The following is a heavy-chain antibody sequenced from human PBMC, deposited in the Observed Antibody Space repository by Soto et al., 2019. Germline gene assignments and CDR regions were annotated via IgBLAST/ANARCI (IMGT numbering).Heavy chain of an antibody. J-gene: IGHJ5*02. CDR2: VYYGGST. V-gene: IGHV4-59*08. Sequence: QVQLQESGPGLVKPSETLSLTCTVSGGSIRSHYWSWIRQAPGKGLEWVGFVYYGGSTNYNPSLKTRATISVDTSKNQLSLRLTSVTAADTAVYYCARQGSSSWYFWFDPWGQGTLVTVSS. D-gene: IGHD6-13*01. CDR3: ARQGSSSWYFWFDP. CDR1: GGSIRSHY.